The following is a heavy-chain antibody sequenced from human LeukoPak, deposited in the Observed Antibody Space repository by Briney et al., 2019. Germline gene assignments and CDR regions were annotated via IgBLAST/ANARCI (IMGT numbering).Heavy chain of an antibody. J-gene: IGHJ4*02. V-gene: IGHV4-30-4*01. Sequence: SETLSLTCTVSGGSISRGDYYWSWIRQPPGKGLEWIGYFYYSGSTCYNPSRKSRVTISVDTSKNQFSLKLSSVTAADTAVYYCARNPGLWGGDFDYWGQGTLVTVSS. CDR1: GGSISRGDYY. CDR2: FYYSGST. CDR3: ARNPGLWGGDFDY. D-gene: IGHD2-21*01.